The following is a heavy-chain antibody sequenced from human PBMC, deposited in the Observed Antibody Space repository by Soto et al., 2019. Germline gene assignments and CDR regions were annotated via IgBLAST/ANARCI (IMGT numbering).Heavy chain of an antibody. CDR2: IIPIFGTA. CDR1: GGTFSSYA. CDR3: ARGPPVLRYVILSGFKTPRYYYGIYV. J-gene: IGHJ6*02. D-gene: IGHD3-9*01. Sequence: QVQLVQSGAEVKKPGSSVKVSCKASGGTFSSYAISWVRQAPGQGLEWMGGIIPIFGTANYAQKFQGRVTSTAAESTSTAYMELSSLRSADTAVYYCARGPPVLRYVILSGFKTPRYYYGIYVWGQGTTVTVSS. V-gene: IGHV1-69*01.